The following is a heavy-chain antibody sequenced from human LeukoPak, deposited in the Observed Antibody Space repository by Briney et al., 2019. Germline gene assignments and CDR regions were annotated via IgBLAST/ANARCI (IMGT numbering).Heavy chain of an antibody. V-gene: IGHV3-48*03. D-gene: IGHD6-13*01. Sequence: PGVPVRLSCAASGFTLSSFEMNGLRRAPGKGVEGVSYIRSSCCSIYHAVSVKGRFTISRDNAKNSLSLQMNSLRAEDTAVYYCAREGQHHTPLDCWGQGTLVTVSS. J-gene: IGHJ4*02. CDR2: IRSSCCSI. CDR1: GFTLSSFE. CDR3: AREGQHHTPLDC.